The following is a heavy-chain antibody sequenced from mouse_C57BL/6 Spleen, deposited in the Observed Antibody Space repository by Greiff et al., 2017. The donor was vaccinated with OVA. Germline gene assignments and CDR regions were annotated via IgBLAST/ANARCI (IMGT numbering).Heavy chain of an antibody. J-gene: IGHJ2*02. CDR3: ASQDWDAAGGCDY. CDR2: INPNYGTT. Sequence: EVQGVESGPELVKPGASVKISCKASGYSFTDYNMNWVKQSNGKSLEWIGEINPNYGTTSYNQKFKGKATLTVDQASSTAYMHLNILTSEDSAVYYCASQDWDAAGGCDYWGQGTSLTVSS. V-gene: IGHV1-39*01. CDR1: GYSFTDYN. D-gene: IGHD4-1*01.